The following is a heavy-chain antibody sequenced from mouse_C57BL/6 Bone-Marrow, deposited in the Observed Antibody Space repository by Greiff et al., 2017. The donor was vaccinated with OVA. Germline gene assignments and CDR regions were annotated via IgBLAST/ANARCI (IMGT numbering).Heavy chain of an antibody. Sequence: EVQGVESGGDLVKPGGSLKLSCAASGFTFSSYGMSWVRQTPDKRLEWVATISSGGSYTYYPDSVKGRFTISRDNAKNTLYLQMSSLKSEDTAMYYCARRPYGSSLYAMDYWGQGTSVTVSS. CDR1: GFTFSSYG. CDR2: ISSGGSYT. CDR3: ARRPYGSSLYAMDY. V-gene: IGHV5-6*01. D-gene: IGHD1-1*01. J-gene: IGHJ4*01.